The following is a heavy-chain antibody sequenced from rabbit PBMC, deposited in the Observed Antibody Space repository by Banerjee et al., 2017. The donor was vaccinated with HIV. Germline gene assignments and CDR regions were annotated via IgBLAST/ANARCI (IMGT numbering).Heavy chain of an antibody. J-gene: IGHJ4*01. D-gene: IGHD4-2*01. CDR2: IYTGSSGST. CDR3: ARGGHVGTAGNTYFNL. CDR1: GFTISSSYW. V-gene: IGHV1S45*01. Sequence: QQQLVESGGGLVKPGASLTLTCTASGFTISSSYWICWVRQAPGKGLEWIACIYTGSSGSTYYASWAKGRFTITRSTSLNTVTLQLNSLTAADTATHFCARGGHVGTAGNTYFNLWGPGTLVTVS.